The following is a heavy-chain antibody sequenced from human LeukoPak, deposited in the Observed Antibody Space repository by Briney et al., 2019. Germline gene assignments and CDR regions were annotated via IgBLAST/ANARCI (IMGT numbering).Heavy chain of an antibody. CDR3: AKDSGSS. Sequence: GRSLRLSCAASGLVFDDYAMHWVRQAPGKGLEWVSGISWNRGSIGYADSVKGRFTISRDNAKNSLYLQMNSLRAEDTALYYCAKDSGSSWGQGTLVTVSS. CDR2: ISWNRGSI. J-gene: IGHJ4*02. V-gene: IGHV3-9*01. CDR1: GLVFDDYA.